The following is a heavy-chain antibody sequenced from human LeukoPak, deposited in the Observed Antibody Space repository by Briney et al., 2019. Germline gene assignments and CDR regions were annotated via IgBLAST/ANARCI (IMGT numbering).Heavy chain of an antibody. CDR3: AKIGVIGNWYYDV. CDR2: ITTSGGST. CDR1: GFTFSSYA. D-gene: IGHD3-10*01. Sequence: GGSLRLSCAASGFTFSSYAMSWVRQAPGKGLEWVSSITTSGGSTSYADSVRGRFTVSRDNSKNTLYLQMNSLRAGDTAIYHCAKIGVIGNWYYDVWGRGTLVTVSS. J-gene: IGHJ2*01. V-gene: IGHV3-23*01.